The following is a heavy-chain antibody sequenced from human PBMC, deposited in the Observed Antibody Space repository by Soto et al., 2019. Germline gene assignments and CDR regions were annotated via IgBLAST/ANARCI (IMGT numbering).Heavy chain of an antibody. D-gene: IGHD2-2*01. CDR1: GFTFSSYA. J-gene: IGHJ5*02. CDR3: AKGVGYCTSTSSRVWVDP. Sequence: VGSLRLSCAASGFTFSSYAMSWVRQAPGKGLEWVSAISASGASTYYADSVKGRFTISRDNSKNTLYLQMNSLRAEDTAVYYCAKGVGYCTSTSSRVWVDPWGQGTLVT. V-gene: IGHV3-23*01. CDR2: ISASGAST.